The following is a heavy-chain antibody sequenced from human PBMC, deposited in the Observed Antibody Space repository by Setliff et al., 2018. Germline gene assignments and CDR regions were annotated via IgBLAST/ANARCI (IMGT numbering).Heavy chain of an antibody. J-gene: IGHJ6*03. V-gene: IGHV1-2*02. Sequence: ASVKVSCKASGYTFVGYYLHWVRQAPGQGLEWMGWINPKTGGTNYAQKFQGRVTMTRDASINTAFMHLSSLKSDDMAVYYCARGRRSIAVAGTIRYYYYYMDVWGKGTTVTVSS. CDR3: ARGRRSIAVAGTIRYYYYYMDV. D-gene: IGHD6-19*01. CDR1: GYTFVGYY. CDR2: INPKTGGT.